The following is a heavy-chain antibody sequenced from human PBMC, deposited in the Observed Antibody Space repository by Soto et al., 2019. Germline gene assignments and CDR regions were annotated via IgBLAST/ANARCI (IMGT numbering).Heavy chain of an antibody. CDR1: GGSIGSSSYY. CDR2: IHSGGST. V-gene: IGHV4-39*01. D-gene: IGHD6-25*01. J-gene: IGHJ5*02. CDR3: AESRSGYGNWFDP. Sequence: SETLSLTCTVSGGSIGSSSYYWGWIRQPPGKGLEWIGNIHSGGSTYYNPSLKGRVFISVDTSKNQFSLKLSSVTAADTAVYYCAESRSGYGNWFDPWGQGTLVTVSS.